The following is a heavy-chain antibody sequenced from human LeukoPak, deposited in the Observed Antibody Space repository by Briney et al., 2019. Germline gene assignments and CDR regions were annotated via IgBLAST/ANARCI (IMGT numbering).Heavy chain of an antibody. V-gene: IGHV3-23*01. CDR1: GFTFSSYS. CDR3: ARLPAAINGYFDP. CDR2: ISGGGAGT. J-gene: IGHJ5*02. Sequence: PGGSLRLSCAASGFTFSSYSMNWVRQAPGKGLEWVSAISGGGAGTYYADSVKGRFTISRDNSKNTLYLQMYSLRAEDTAVYYCARLPAAINGYFDPWGQGTLVTVSS. D-gene: IGHD2-2*01.